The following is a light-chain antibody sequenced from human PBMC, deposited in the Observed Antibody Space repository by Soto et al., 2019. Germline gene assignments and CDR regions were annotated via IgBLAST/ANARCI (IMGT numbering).Light chain of an antibody. Sequence: EIVLTQSPGTLSLSPGERATLSCRASQSDSRRYLAWYQQKPGQAPRLLIHSTFRRDTGIPDRFSGSGSGTDFTLTISRLEPEDYAVYYCHLYGSSWTFGPGTKVEIK. CDR3: HLYGSSWT. CDR1: QSDSRRY. J-gene: IGKJ1*01. CDR2: STF. V-gene: IGKV3-20*01.